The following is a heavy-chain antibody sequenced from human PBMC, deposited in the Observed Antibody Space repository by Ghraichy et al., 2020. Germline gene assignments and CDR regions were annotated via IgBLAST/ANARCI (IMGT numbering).Heavy chain of an antibody. D-gene: IGHD2-15*01. CDR1: GFTFSSYS. J-gene: IGHJ4*02. CDR2: ISSSSYI. V-gene: IGHV3-21*01. CDR3: ATASTCSGGSCYGSFDY. Sequence: GGSLRLSCAASGFTFSSYSMNWVRQAPGKGLEWVSSISSSSYIYYADSVKGRFTISRDNAKNSLYLQMNSLRAEDTAVYYCATASTCSGGSCYGSFDYWGQGTLVTVSS.